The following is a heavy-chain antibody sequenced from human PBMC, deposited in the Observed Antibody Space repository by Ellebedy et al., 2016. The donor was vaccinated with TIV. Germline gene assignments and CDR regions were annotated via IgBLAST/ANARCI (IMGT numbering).Heavy chain of an antibody. J-gene: IGHJ4*02. CDR1: GGTSNNYA. CDR3: SRARDYSRGGRYPIYFFDS. CDR2: IIPIFSTP. V-gene: IGHV1-69*13. Sequence: SVKVSCKASGGTSNNYAINWVRQAPGQGLEWMGGIIPIFSTPNYAQRFEDRVTITADESTSTTYMTLSSLRSEDTAVYYCSRARDYSRGGRYPIYFFDSWGQGTLVTVSS. D-gene: IGHD2-15*01.